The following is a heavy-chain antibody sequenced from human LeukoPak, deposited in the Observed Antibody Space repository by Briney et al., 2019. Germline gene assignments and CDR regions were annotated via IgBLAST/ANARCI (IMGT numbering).Heavy chain of an antibody. J-gene: IGHJ4*02. CDR2: IYYSGST. CDR1: GGSISSYY. CDR3: ARGVRYSSSYDY. D-gene: IGHD6-13*01. Sequence: SETLSLTCTVSGGSISSYYWSWIRQPPGKGLEWIGYIYYSGSTNYNPSLKSRVTISVDTSKNQFSLKLSSVTAADTAVYYCARGVRYSSSYDYWGQGTLVTVSS. V-gene: IGHV4-59*01.